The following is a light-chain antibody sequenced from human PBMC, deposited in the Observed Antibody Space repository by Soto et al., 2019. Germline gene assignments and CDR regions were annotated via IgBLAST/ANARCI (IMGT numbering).Light chain of an antibody. CDR1: QSVTSSF. CDR2: GAS. V-gene: IGKV3-20*01. J-gene: IGKJ1*01. Sequence: EIVLTQSPGTLSLSLGERATLSCRASQSVTSSFLAWYQQKPGQAPRLLIYGASSRATGIPDRFSGSGSGTDFTLTISRLEPEDFAVHYCQQYGSSPWTFGQGTKVEIK. CDR3: QQYGSSPWT.